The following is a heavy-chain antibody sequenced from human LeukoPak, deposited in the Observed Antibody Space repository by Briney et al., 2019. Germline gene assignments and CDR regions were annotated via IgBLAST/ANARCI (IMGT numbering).Heavy chain of an antibody. CDR1: GYTFTSYD. D-gene: IGHD3-9*01. V-gene: IGHV1-8*01. CDR3: ARDPEDDILTGYGYFDC. Sequence: GASVKVSCKASGYTFTSYDINWVRQATGQGLEWMGWMNPNSGNTGYAQKFQGRVTMTRNTSISTAYMELSSLRSGDTAVYYCARDPEDDILTGYGYFDCWGQGTLVTVSS. CDR2: MNPNSGNT. J-gene: IGHJ4*02.